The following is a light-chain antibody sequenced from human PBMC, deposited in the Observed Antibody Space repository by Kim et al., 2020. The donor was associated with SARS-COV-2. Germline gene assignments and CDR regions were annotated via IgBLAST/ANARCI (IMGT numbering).Light chain of an antibody. CDR2: YNS. CDR1: DIGTTS. V-gene: IGLV3-21*04. CDR3: QVWDRSGDHPV. J-gene: IGLJ3*02. Sequence: SYELTQPPSVSVAPGKTAIISCGGNDIGTTSVHWYQQKPGQAPVVVIYYNSDRPLGIPARFSGSNSGNTATLTISRVEAGDEADYYCQVWDRSGDHPVFGGGTKVTVL.